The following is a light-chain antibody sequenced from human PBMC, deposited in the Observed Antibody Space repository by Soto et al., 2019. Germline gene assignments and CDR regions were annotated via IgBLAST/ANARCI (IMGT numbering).Light chain of an antibody. CDR3: QQADSFPLT. J-gene: IGKJ4*01. CDR2: TAS. CDR1: QGISNY. V-gene: IGKV1-12*01. Sequence: DIKMTQSPSSVSASVGDRVTITCRASQGISNYLAWYQHKPGKAPNLLIYTASILHSGVPSRFSGSGSGTDFTLTISNLQPEDFATYYCQQADSFPLTLGGGTKVEIK.